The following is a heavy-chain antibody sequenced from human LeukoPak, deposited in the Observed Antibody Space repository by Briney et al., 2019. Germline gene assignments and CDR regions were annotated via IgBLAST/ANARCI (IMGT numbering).Heavy chain of an antibody. CDR1: GFTFSSCT. CDR2: MSSDGSNK. V-gene: IGHV3-30*09. Sequence: PGGSLRPSCAASGFTFSSCTMHWVRQAPGKGLEWMAIMSSDGSNKYYGDSVKGRFAVSRDTSKNTVYLQMNSLRVEDTAVYYCARGEPGTTMGVDFWGQGTLVTVSS. J-gene: IGHJ4*02. CDR3: ARGEPGTTMGVDF. D-gene: IGHD1-1*01.